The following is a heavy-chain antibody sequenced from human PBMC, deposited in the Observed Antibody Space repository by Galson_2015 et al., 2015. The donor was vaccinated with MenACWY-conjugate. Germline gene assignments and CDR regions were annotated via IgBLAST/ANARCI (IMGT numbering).Heavy chain of an antibody. CDR1: GFTISGYW. CDR3: ARGRITLGP. CDR2: IKQDGSEK. D-gene: IGHD3-16*01. Sequence: SLRLSCAASGFTISGYWMSWVRQAPGKGLEWVANIKQDGSEKNYVDSVKGRFTISRDNAKNSLYLEVNSLRAEDMAVYYCARGRITLGPWGQGTLVPASS. J-gene: IGHJ5*02. V-gene: IGHV3-7*03.